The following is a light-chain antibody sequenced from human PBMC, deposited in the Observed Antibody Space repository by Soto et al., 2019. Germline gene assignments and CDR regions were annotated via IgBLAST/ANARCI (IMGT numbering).Light chain of an antibody. CDR3: CSYAGSSTLV. Sequence: QSALTQPASVSGSPGQSITISCPGTSSAVGSYKFVSWYQQHPVKAPKLMIYEGSKRPSGVSNRFSGSKSGNTASLTISGLQAEDEADYYCCSYAGSSTLVFGGGTKVTVL. J-gene: IGLJ2*01. V-gene: IGLV2-23*01. CDR2: EGS. CDR1: SSAVGSYKF.